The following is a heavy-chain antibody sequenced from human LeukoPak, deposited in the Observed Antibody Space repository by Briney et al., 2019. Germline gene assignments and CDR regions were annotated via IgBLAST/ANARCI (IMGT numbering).Heavy chain of an antibody. Sequence: SGGSLRLSCAASEFTVSSSYMTWVRQAPGKGLEWGSVIYSGGTTYYADSVKGRFTISRDNSKNTLYLQMNSLRAEDTAVYYCARCKTYGSGSYCYYGMDVWGQGTTVTVSS. J-gene: IGHJ6*02. D-gene: IGHD3-10*01. CDR2: IYSGGTT. CDR3: ARCKTYGSGSYCYYGMDV. CDR1: EFTVSSSY. V-gene: IGHV3-53*01.